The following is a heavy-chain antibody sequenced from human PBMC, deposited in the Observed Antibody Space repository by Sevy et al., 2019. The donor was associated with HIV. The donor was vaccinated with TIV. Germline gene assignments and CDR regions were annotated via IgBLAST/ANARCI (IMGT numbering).Heavy chain of an antibody. Sequence: GGSLRLSCAVSGFSFDSYGMTWVRQAPGKGLKWVSGISGSGSRTYYADSVKGRFIISRDNSKNTLDLQMNSLRSEDTARYYCAEGGGGHYDPDEIGYYFYYYNMDVWGKGTTVTVSS. V-gene: IGHV3-23*01. D-gene: IGHD3-22*01. CDR1: GFSFDSYG. J-gene: IGHJ6*03. CDR2: ISGSGSRT. CDR3: AEGGGGHYDPDEIGYYFYYYNMDV.